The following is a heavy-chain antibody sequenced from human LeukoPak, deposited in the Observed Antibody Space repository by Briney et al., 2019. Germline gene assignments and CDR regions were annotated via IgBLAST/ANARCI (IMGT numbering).Heavy chain of an antibody. Sequence: SRTLSLTCAISGDSVSSNGAAWSWIRQSPSRGLEWLGRTYFRSQWYNDYALSVKSRITVNPDTSKNQFSLHLNSVTPEDTAVYYCVRDGETSWGYFDYWGQGTLVTVSS. J-gene: IGHJ4*02. CDR2: TYFRSQWYN. V-gene: IGHV6-1*01. CDR1: GDSVSSNGAA. D-gene: IGHD7-27*01. CDR3: VRDGETSWGYFDY.